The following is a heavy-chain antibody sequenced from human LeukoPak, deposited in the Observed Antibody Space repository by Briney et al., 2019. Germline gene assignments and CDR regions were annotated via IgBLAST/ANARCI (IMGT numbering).Heavy chain of an antibody. CDR2: INHGGST. V-gene: IGHV4-34*01. CDR1: GGSISGDF. CDR3: AAGLVDAYYYYMDV. J-gene: IGHJ6*03. D-gene: IGHD1-26*01. Sequence: AETLSLTCAVYGGSISGDFWSWIRQSPGKGLEWIGEINHGGSTTYNPSLQSRVTISVDTSKNQFSLKLSSVTAADTAVYYCAAGLVDAYYYYMDVWGKGTTVTVSS.